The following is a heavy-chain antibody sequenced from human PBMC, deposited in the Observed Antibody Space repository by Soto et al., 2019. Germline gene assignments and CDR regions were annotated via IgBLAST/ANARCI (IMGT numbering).Heavy chain of an antibody. Sequence: PGGSLRLSCTASGFTFSRHAMTWVRQAPGKGLEWVSGLSDSGGSIYYADSVKGRFTISRDNAKNTLYLQMNSLRAEDTAVYYCAIRASYYDSSGYFDYWGQGTLVTVSS. CDR1: GFTFSRHA. J-gene: IGHJ4*02. D-gene: IGHD3-22*01. V-gene: IGHV3-23*01. CDR3: AIRASYYDSSGYFDY. CDR2: LSDSGGSI.